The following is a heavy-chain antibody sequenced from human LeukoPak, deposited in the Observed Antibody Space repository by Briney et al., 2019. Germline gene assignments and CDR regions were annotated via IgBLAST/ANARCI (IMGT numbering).Heavy chain of an antibody. CDR1: GGTFSSYA. Sequence: GASVKVSCKASGGTFSSYAISWVRQAPGQGLEWMGWINPNSGGTNYAQKFQGRVTMTRDTSISTAYMELSRLRSDDTAVYYCARAYCSSTSCYLWFDPWGQGTLVTVSS. D-gene: IGHD2-2*01. CDR3: ARAYCSSTSCYLWFDP. V-gene: IGHV1-2*02. CDR2: INPNSGGT. J-gene: IGHJ5*02.